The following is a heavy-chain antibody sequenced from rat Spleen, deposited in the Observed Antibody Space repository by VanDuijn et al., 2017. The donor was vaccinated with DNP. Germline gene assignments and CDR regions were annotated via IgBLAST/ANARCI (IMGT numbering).Heavy chain of an antibody. CDR1: GFTFSDYY. CDR2: ISYAGGST. CDR3: ARGVYYYGSNAHWYIDF. Sequence: EVQLVESGGGLVQPGRSLKLSCAASGFTFSDYYMAWVRQAPTKGLELVAYISYAGGSTYHGDSVKGRFTISRDNAKTTLYLQMNSLRSEATATYYCARGVYYYGSNAHWYIDFWGPGTMVTVSS. V-gene: IGHV5-22*01. J-gene: IGHJ1*01. D-gene: IGHD1-1*01.